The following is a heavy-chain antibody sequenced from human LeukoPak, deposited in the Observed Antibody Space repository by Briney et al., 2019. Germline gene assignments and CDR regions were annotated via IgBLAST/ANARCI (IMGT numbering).Heavy chain of an antibody. CDR3: ARSYYGSGSYSQSDY. J-gene: IGHJ4*02. V-gene: IGHV3-30*02. Sequence: PGGSLRLSCAASGFTLSTYGMHWVRQAPGKGLEWVAFIRNDGGKKYYADSVKGRFTISRDNSKNTLYLQMNSLRAEDTAVYYCARSYYGSGSYSQSDYWGQGTLVTVSS. CDR1: GFTLSTYG. CDR2: IRNDGGKK. D-gene: IGHD3-10*01.